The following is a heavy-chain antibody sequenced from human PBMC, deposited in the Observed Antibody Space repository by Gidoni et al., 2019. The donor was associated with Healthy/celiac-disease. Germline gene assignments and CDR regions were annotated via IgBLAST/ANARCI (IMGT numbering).Heavy chain of an antibody. CDR1: RASSSGYY. CDR3: AGGVYSSSWEFDY. D-gene: IGHD6-13*01. CDR2: INPSGST. Sequence: QVQLQQWGAGLLKPSETLSLTCAVYRASSSGYYWSWLRQPPGKGLEWIGEINPSGSTNSNPSLKSRVTISVDTSKNRFSLKLSSVTAADTAVYYCAGGVYSSSWEFDYWGQGTLVTVSS. J-gene: IGHJ4*02. V-gene: IGHV4-34*01.